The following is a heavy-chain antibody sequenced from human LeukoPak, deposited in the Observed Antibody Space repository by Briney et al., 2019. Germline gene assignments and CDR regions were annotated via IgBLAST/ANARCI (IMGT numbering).Heavy chain of an antibody. Sequence: ASVKVSCKASGYTFTSYTMHWVRQAPGQRLEWMGWINAGNGNTKYSQRFQDRVTITRDTSASIGYMELSSLESEDTAMYYCARDSGGSTWYFDYWGQGILVTVSS. CDR1: GYTFTSYT. CDR3: ARDSGGSTWYFDY. V-gene: IGHV1-3*01. CDR2: INAGNGNT. D-gene: IGHD2-15*01. J-gene: IGHJ4*02.